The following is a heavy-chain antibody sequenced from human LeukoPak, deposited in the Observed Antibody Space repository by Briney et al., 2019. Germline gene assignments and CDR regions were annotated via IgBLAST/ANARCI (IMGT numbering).Heavy chain of an antibody. D-gene: IGHD3-16*01. V-gene: IGHV4-4*07. CDR1: GDSIRRYY. Sequence: SETLSLTCTVSGDSIRRYYWSWIRQSAGTGLEWIGRMFTSGTTNYNPSLKSRVTMSVDTSKNQFSLKLSSVTAADTAVYYCATSGGTLGPTNYFAYWGQGTLVTVSS. CDR2: MFTSGTT. CDR3: ATSGGTLGPTNYFAY. J-gene: IGHJ4*02.